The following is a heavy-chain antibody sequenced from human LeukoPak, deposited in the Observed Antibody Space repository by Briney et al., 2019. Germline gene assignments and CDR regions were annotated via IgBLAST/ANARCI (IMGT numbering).Heavy chain of an antibody. CDR3: ARGNPGPDY. CDR1: GFTFSDSDYY. J-gene: IGHJ4*02. Sequence: KPGGSLILSCAASGFTFSDSDYYLSWIRQAPGKGLEWVSDITSVSSYTKYADSVKGRFTISRDNAENSLYLQMNSLRADDTAVYYCARGNPGPDYWGQGTLVTVSS. CDR2: ITSVSSYT. D-gene: IGHD1-14*01. V-gene: IGHV3-11*06.